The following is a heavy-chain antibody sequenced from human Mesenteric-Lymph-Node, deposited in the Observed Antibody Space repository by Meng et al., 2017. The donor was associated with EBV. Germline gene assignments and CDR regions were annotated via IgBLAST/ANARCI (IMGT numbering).Heavy chain of an antibody. J-gene: IGHJ4*02. CDR3: ARDLDRYGDYVGY. V-gene: IGHV1-18*01. Sequence: QLVQSAAAVKKPXXXXXXXCKTSGYTFTDYGFSWVRKAPGQGLEWMGWISAYNGNTNYAQKLQGRVTLTTDTSTSTAYMELRSLRSDDTAVYYCARDLDRYGDYVGYWGLGTLGTVSS. CDR2: ISAYNGNT. D-gene: IGHD4-17*01. CDR1: GYTFTDYG.